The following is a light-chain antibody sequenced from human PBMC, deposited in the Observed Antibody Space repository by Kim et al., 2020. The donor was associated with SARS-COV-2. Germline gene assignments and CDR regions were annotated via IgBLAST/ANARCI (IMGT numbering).Light chain of an antibody. V-gene: IGLV7-43*01. CDR3: LLYYGGAQPWV. Sequence: GTVTRTCASSTGAVTSGYYPNWFQQKPGQAPRALIYSTRNTHSWTPARFSGSLLGGKAALTLSGVQPEDEAEYYCLLYYGGAQPWVFGGGTQLTVL. CDR2: STR. J-gene: IGLJ3*02. CDR1: TGAVTSGYY.